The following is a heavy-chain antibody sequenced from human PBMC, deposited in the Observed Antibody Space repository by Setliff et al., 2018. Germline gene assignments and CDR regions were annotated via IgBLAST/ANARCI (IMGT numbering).Heavy chain of an antibody. CDR1: GYTFTSYA. CDR2: INTNTGNP. CDR3: ARPYSSSARWYFDL. Sequence: ASVKVSCKASGYTFTSYAMNWVRQAPGQGLEWMGWINTNTGNPTYAQGFTGRFVFSLDTSASTAYLQISSLKAEDTAVYYCARPYSSSARWYFDLWGRGTLVTVSS. D-gene: IGHD6-6*01. J-gene: IGHJ2*01. V-gene: IGHV7-4-1*02.